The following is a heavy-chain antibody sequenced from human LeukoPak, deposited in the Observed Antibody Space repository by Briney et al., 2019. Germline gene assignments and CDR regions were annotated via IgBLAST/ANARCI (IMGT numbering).Heavy chain of an antibody. Sequence: EXMGWXXPNSGGTNYAQKFQGSVTMTRDTSISTAYMELSRLRSDDTAVYYCARDSASSGWYSLEYFDYWGQGTLVTVSS. J-gene: IGHJ4*02. V-gene: IGHV1-2*02. D-gene: IGHD6-19*01. CDR3: ARDSASSGWYSLEYFDY. CDR2: XXPNSGGT.